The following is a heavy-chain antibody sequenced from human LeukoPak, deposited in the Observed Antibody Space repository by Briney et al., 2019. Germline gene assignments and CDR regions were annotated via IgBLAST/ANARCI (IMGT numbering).Heavy chain of an antibody. CDR1: GFTFSSYA. D-gene: IGHD3-10*01. V-gene: IGHV3-23*01. Sequence: SGGSLRLSCAASGFTFSSYAMSWIRQAPGKGLEWVSAISGSGGSTYYADSVKGRFTISRDNAKNSLYLQMNSLRAEDTAVYYCARAPYGSGSLTNYFDYWGQGTLVTVSS. J-gene: IGHJ4*02. CDR2: ISGSGGST. CDR3: ARAPYGSGSLTNYFDY.